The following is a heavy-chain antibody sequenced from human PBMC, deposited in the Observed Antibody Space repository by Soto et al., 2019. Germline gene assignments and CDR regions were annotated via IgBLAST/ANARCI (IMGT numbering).Heavy chain of an antibody. CDR1: GFSLSTSGVG. Sequence: QITLKESGPTLVKPTQTLTLTCTFSGFSLSTSGVGVGWIRQPPGKALEWLALIYWDDDKRYSPSLKSRLTITKDTSKNQVVLTMTNMDPVDTATYYCAHRRGDVGYCSGGSCRRYYFDYWGQGTLVTVSS. J-gene: IGHJ4*02. D-gene: IGHD2-15*01. CDR2: IYWDDDK. V-gene: IGHV2-5*02. CDR3: AHRRGDVGYCSGGSCRRYYFDY.